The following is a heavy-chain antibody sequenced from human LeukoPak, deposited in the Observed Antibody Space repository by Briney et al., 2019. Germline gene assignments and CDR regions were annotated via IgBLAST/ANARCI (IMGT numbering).Heavy chain of an antibody. CDR1: GFSLATTGMR. D-gene: IGHD1-26*01. CDR2: IDWDGDE. CDR3: ARMRSDASGLFDY. J-gene: IGHJ4*02. Sequence: SGPALVKPTRTLTLTCTFSGFSLATTGMRVNWIRQPPGKALEWLARIDWDGDEFYSTSLKTRLTISKDTSKNQVVLTVTNVDPVDTGTYYCARMRSDASGLFDYWGQGVLVTVSS. V-gene: IGHV2-70*04.